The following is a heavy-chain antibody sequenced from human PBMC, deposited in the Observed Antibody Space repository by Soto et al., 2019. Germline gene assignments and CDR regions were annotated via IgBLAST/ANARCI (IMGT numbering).Heavy chain of an antibody. J-gene: IGHJ5*02. CDR2: IIPMFNTP. Sequence: QVHLVQSGAEVKKPGSSVKVSCQSSGGTFRSYSITWLRQAPGQGLERLGAIIPMFNTPNYAQKFQGRLTIHADESTSTVFMELKILRSEDTAVYYCARGGYDFEDLFDPWGQGTLVSVSS. D-gene: IGHD5-12*01. CDR1: GGTFRSYS. V-gene: IGHV1-69*01. CDR3: ARGGYDFEDLFDP.